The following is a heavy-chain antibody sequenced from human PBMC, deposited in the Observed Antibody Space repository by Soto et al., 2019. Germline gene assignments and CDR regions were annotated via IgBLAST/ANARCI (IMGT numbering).Heavy chain of an antibody. J-gene: IGHJ6*03. CDR1: GGSISSSSYY. CDR3: ARIAGSSTSLYYYYYYYMDV. D-gene: IGHD2-2*01. CDR2: IYYSGST. V-gene: IGHV4-39*01. Sequence: SETLSLTCTASGGSISSSSYYWGWIRQPPGKGLEWIGSIYYSGSTYYNPSLKSRVTISVDTSKNQFSLKLSSVTAADTAVYYCARIAGSSTSLYYYYYYYMDVWGKGTTVTVSS.